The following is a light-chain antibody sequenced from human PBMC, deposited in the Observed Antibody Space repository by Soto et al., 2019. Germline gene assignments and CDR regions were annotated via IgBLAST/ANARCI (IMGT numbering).Light chain of an antibody. J-gene: IGKJ1*01. V-gene: IGKV1-5*03. CDR1: QSISSW. CDR2: KAS. CDR3: QQYNSFTT. Sequence: DIQMTQSPSTLSASVGDRVTITCRASQSISSWLAWYQQKPGKAPKLLIYKASSLESGVPSRFSGSGSGTEFTRTISSLQPDDFAIYFCQQYNSFTTFCLGTKVEIK.